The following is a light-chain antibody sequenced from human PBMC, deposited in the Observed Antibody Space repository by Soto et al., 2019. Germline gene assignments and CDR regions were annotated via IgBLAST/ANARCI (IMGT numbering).Light chain of an antibody. J-gene: IGLJ1*01. CDR1: SSDVGAYIF. Sequence: QSVLTQPPSASGSPGQSVTISCTGTSSDVGAYIFVSWYQQHPCKAPKLMVYDVNRRPPGVPDRFFGSKSGNTASLTVSGLQAEDEADYYCVSFAGGTDVFGTGTKVTVL. CDR3: VSFAGGTDV. CDR2: DVN. V-gene: IGLV2-8*01.